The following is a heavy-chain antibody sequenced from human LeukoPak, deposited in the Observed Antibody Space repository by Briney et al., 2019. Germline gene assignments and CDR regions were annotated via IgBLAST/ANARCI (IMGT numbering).Heavy chain of an antibody. V-gene: IGHV3-30-3*01. D-gene: IGHD5-18*01. CDR2: ISYDGSNK. CDR1: GFTFSSYA. CDR3: ARDEVGLDTAMVTTIFDY. Sequence: GGSLRLSCAASGFTFSSYAMHWVRQAPGKGLEWVAVISYDGSNKYYADSVKGRFTISRDNSKNTLYLQMNSLRAEDTAVYYCARDEVGLDTAMVTTIFDYWGQGTLVTVSS. J-gene: IGHJ4*02.